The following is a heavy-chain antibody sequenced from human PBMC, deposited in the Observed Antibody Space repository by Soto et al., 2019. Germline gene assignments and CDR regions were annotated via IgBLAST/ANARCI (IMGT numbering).Heavy chain of an antibody. CDR1: GFTFSDYY. CDR3: ARATYYDFWSGYHYYYGMDV. V-gene: IGHV3-11*01. Sequence: RRLSCAASGFTFSDYYMSWIRQAPGKGLEWVSYISSSGSTIYYADSVKGRFTISRDNAKNSLYLQMNSLRAEDTAVYYCARATYYDFWSGYHYYYGMDVWGQGTTVTVSS. J-gene: IGHJ6*02. CDR2: ISSSGSTI. D-gene: IGHD3-3*01.